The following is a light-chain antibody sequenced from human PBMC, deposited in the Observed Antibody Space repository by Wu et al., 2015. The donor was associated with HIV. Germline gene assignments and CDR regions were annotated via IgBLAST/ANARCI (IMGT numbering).Light chain of an antibody. CDR2: GAS. Sequence: EIVMTQSPATLSVSPGERVTLSCRASQSVRDDLAWYQQKPGQAPRLLIYGASSRATGIPDRFSGSGSGTDFTLTISRLEPEDFAVYYCQQYGSSPMYTFGQGTKLEI. CDR3: QQYGSSPMYT. V-gene: IGKV3-20*01. J-gene: IGKJ2*01. CDR1: QSVRDD.